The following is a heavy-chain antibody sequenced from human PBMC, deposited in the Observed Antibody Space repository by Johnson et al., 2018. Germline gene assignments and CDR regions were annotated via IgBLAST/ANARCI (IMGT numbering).Heavy chain of an antibody. CDR2: LSWNSGSI. V-gene: IGHV3-9*01. J-gene: IGHJ6*02. CDR3: AKDIAYNGGQYGMDV. D-gene: IGHD4-23*01. Sequence: VQLVESGGGLVQPGRSLRLSCAASGFTFDDYAMHWVRQAPGKGLEWVSGLSWNSGSIGYADSVKGRFTISRDNAKNSLYLHMNSLRAEDTALYDCAKDIAYNGGQYGMDVWGQGTTVTVSS. CDR1: GFTFDDYA.